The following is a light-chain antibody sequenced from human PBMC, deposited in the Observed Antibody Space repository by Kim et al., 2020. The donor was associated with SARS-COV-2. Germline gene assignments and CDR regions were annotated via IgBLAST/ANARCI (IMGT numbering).Light chain of an antibody. CDR1: QSVSSN. V-gene: IGKV3-15*01. CDR2: GAS. Sequence: EIVMTQSPATLSVSPGERVTLSCRASQSVSSNLAWYQQKPGQAPRLLIYGASTKRATGIPARFSGSGSGTEFTLTISSLQSEDFAVYYCQQYNSWPLTFGGGTKVDIK. J-gene: IGKJ4*01. CDR3: QQYNSWPLT.